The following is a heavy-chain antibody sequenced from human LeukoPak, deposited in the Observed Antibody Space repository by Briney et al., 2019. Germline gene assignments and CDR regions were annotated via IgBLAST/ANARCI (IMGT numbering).Heavy chain of an antibody. V-gene: IGHV4-59*01. J-gene: IGHJ3*02. CDR3: ATYGSNSGWKSFDI. Sequence: PSETLSLTCTVSGDSFSHGYWSWIRQPPGKGLEWIGWLHYSGATVYNPSLKSRVAMSVDTSKIQFSLNLNSVAAADTAVYYCATYGSNSGWKSFDIWGQGTRVTVSS. CDR2: LHYSGAT. CDR1: GDSFSHGY. D-gene: IGHD6-25*01.